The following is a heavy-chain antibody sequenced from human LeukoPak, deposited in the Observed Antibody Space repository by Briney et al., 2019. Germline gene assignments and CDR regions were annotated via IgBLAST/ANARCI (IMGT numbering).Heavy chain of an antibody. V-gene: IGHV3-33*06. CDR2: ISNDGSKS. CDR1: GFTFSLYG. D-gene: IGHD3-10*01. CDR3: AKDSRGANFFGDFDY. J-gene: IGHJ4*02. Sequence: GRSLRLSCAASGFTFSLYGMHWVRQAPGKGLEWVALISNDGSKSYYADSVKGRFTISRDNSKNTVYLQVSSLRADDTAVYYCAKDSRGANFFGDFDYWGQGTLVTVSS.